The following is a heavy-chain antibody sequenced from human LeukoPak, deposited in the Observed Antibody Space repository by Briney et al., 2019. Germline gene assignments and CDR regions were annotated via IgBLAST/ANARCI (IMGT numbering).Heavy chain of an antibody. CDR3: AKDVSWNWFDP. CDR2: ISSSSSYI. Sequence: GSLRLSCAASGFTFSSYSMNWVRQAPGKGLEWVSSISSSSSYIYYADSVKGRFTISRDNAKNSLYLQMTSLRAEDTAVYYCAKDVSWNWFDPWGQGTLVTVSS. CDR1: GFTFSSYS. V-gene: IGHV3-21*01. J-gene: IGHJ5*02. D-gene: IGHD2-15*01.